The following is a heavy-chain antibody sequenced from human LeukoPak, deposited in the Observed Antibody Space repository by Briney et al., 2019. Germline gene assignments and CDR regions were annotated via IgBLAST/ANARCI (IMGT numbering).Heavy chain of an antibody. CDR2: IYGSGST. CDR3: ARLARYYYYMDV. V-gene: IGHV4-4*09. CDR1: GGSISSYY. J-gene: IGHJ6*03. Sequence: SETLSLTCTVSGGSISSYYWSWIRQPPGKGLEWIGYIYGSGSTNYDPSLKSRVTISIDTSKNQFSLKLSSVTAADTAVYYCARLARYYYYMDVWGKGTTVTVSS.